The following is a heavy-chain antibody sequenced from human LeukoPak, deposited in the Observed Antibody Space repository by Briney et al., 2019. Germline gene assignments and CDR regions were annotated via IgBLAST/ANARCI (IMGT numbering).Heavy chain of an antibody. J-gene: IGHJ4*02. Sequence: SETLSLTCSVSGGSISSYYWSWIRQPPGKGLEWNGYIYYSGRTNYNPSLKSRVTISVDTSKNQFSLTLSSVTAADTAVYYCARGQKYRNGYTVTELGSGYFDYWGQGTLVTVSS. CDR3: ARGQKYRNGYTVTELGSGYFDY. CDR1: GGSISSYY. D-gene: IGHD5-18*01. V-gene: IGHV4-59*01. CDR2: IYYSGRT.